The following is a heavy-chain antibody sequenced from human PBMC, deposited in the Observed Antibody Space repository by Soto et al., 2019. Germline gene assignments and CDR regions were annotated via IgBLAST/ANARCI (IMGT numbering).Heavy chain of an antibody. CDR2: IYYSGST. D-gene: IGHD4-17*01. V-gene: IGHV4-31*03. Sequence: TSETLSLTCTVSGGSISRGGYYWSWIRQHPGKGLEGIGYIYYSGSTYYNPSLKSRVTISVDTSKNQFSLKLSSVTAADTAVYYCARETDYGDYVNGMAVWGQGTTVTVSS. CDR3: ARETDYGDYVNGMAV. CDR1: GGSISRGGYY. J-gene: IGHJ6*02.